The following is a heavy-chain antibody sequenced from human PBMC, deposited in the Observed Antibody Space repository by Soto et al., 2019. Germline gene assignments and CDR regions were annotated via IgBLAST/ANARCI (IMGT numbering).Heavy chain of an antibody. CDR1: GFTFSSYS. CDR2: ISSSSSYI. D-gene: IGHD1-7*01. Sequence: EVQLVESGGGLVKPGGSLRLSCAASGFTFSSYSMNWVRQAPGKGLEWVSSISSSSSYIYYADSVKGRFTISRDNAKNSLYLQMSSLRAEDTGVYYCAGDPGITGTTWGLIDYWGQGTLVTVSS. J-gene: IGHJ4*02. CDR3: AGDPGITGTTWGLIDY. V-gene: IGHV3-21*01.